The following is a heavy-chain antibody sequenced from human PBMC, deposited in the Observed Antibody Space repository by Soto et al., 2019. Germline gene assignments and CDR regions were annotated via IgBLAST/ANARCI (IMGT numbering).Heavy chain of an antibody. V-gene: IGHV4-31*03. CDR3: ARSSYDSSDYYYFDY. Sequence: PMSLTCTVAGGSIRSGGHYRSWIRQHPGKGLEWIGYVYYSGTTYYNPSLKSRVTISVDTSKNQFSLKLSSVTAADTAVYYCARSSYDSSDYYYFDYWGQGTQVTVSS. CDR1: GGSIRSGGHY. J-gene: IGHJ4*02. CDR2: VYYSGTT. D-gene: IGHD3-22*01.